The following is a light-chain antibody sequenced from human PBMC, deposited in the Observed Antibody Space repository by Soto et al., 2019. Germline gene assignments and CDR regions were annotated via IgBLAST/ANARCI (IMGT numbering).Light chain of an antibody. Sequence: EIVLTQSPGTLSLSPGERATLSCRASQSVSSSYLAWYQQKPGQAPRLLIYGASSRATGIPDRFSGSGSGTDFTLTISRLEPEDFAVYYGQQYCSSPPGTFGPGTKVDIK. CDR1: QSVSSSY. CDR3: QQYCSSPPGT. J-gene: IGKJ3*01. V-gene: IGKV3-20*01. CDR2: GAS.